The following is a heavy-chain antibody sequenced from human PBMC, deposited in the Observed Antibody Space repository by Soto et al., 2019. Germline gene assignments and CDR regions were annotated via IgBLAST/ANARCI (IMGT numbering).Heavy chain of an antibody. V-gene: IGHV1-8*01. J-gene: IGHJ3*02. CDR3: AREGLYGSIQDNTFDI. Sequence: QVQLVQSGAEVKRSGASVRISCKASGYTFNRHDINWVRQATGQGPEWIGWMNPDSGNTGYAQKFQGRVTMTRDSSITTASMELSSLTSEDTAIYYCAREGLYGSIQDNTFDIWGQGTMVSVSS. CDR1: GYTFNRHD. CDR2: MNPDSGNT. D-gene: IGHD6-19*01.